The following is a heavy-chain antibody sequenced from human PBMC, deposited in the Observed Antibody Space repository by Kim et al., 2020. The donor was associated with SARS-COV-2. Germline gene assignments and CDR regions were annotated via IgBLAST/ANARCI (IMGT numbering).Heavy chain of an antibody. D-gene: IGHD1-26*01. J-gene: IGHJ4*02. CDR1: GFTFSSYG. Sequence: GGSLRLSCAASGFTFSSYGMHWVRQAPGKGLEWVAVIWYDGSNKYYADSVKGRFTISRDNSKNTLYLQMNSLRAEDTAVYYCAREGGLHSGSYWGYWGQGTLVTVSS. CDR3: AREGGLHSGSYWGY. CDR2: IWYDGSNK. V-gene: IGHV3-33*01.